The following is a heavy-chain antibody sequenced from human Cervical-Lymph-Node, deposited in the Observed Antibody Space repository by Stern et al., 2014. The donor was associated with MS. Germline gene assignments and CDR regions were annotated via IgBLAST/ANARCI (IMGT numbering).Heavy chain of an antibody. CDR1: GGSISIAEYY. D-gene: IGHD5-24*01. J-gene: IGHJ4*02. Sequence: QVQLQESGPGLLKPSQTLSLTCAVTGGSISIAEYYWSWIRQSPGKGLEWIGYIHNSGTTYYNPSLKSRVTISVDTSKNQFSLKLRSVTAADTAVYYCSRDADGYSLVFGYWGRGTLVTVSS. V-gene: IGHV4-30-4*01. CDR2: IHNSGTT. CDR3: SRDADGYSLVFGY.